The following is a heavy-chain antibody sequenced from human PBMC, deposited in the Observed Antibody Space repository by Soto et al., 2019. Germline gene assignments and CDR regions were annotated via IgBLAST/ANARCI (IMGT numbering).Heavy chain of an antibody. CDR3: SGEGVWLGESDFDC. J-gene: IGHJ4*02. D-gene: IGHD3-10*01. CDR1: GDSISNYH. Sequence: QVQLQESGPGLVKPSETLTLTCTVSGDSISNYHWSWIRQTPGKGLEWIGYVFHSGSTKYHPSLKSRATISLDTSKSEFSLKLKSVTAAATGISYCSGEGVWLGESDFDCWSQGTLVTFSS. V-gene: IGHV4-59*01. CDR2: VFHSGST.